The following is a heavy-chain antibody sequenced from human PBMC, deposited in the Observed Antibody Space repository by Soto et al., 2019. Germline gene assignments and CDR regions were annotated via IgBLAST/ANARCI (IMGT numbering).Heavy chain of an antibody. CDR2: MNPNSGNT. J-gene: IGHJ4*02. Sequence: ASVKVSCKASGYTFTSYDINWVRQATGQGLEWMGWMNPNSGNTGYAQKFQGRVTITRNTSISTAYMELSSLRSEDTAVYYCASFPQNCITSSPCCLLFDYWGQGTLVTVSS. V-gene: IGHV1-8*01. D-gene: IGHD3-10*01. CDR3: ASFPQNCITSSPCCLLFDY. CDR1: GYTFTSYD.